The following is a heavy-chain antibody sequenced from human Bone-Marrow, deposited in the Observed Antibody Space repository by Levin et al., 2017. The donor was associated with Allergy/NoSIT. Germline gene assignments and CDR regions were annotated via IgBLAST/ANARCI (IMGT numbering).Heavy chain of an antibody. Sequence: GGSLRLSCAASGFTFSSYSMNWVRQAPGKGLEWVSYISSSSSDIYYADSVRGRFTISRDNAKNSLFLQMNTLRDEDTAVYYCARGGISSGWYLVDYWGQGTQVTVSS. D-gene: IGHD6-19*01. V-gene: IGHV3-48*02. CDR2: ISSSSSDI. J-gene: IGHJ4*02. CDR3: ARGGISSGWYLVDY. CDR1: GFTFSSYS.